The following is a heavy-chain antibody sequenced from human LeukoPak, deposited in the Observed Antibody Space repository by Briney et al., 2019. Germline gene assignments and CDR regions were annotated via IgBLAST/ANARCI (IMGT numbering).Heavy chain of an antibody. J-gene: IGHJ5*02. Sequence: SETLSLTCTVSGGSISSYYWSWIRQPAGKGLEWIGRIYTSGSTNYNPSLKSRVTMSVDTSKNQFSLKLSSVTAADTAVYYCARAGYYYDSSGYYQFDPWGQGTLVTVSS. V-gene: IGHV4-4*07. CDR1: GGSISSYY. CDR2: IYTSGST. CDR3: ARAGYYYDSSGYYQFDP. D-gene: IGHD3-22*01.